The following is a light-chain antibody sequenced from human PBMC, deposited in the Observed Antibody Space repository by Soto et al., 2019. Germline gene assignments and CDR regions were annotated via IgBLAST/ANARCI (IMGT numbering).Light chain of an antibody. CDR2: SAS. CDR3: QQTFVSPHT. Sequence: DIQMTQSPASLSASVGERVTITCRASQTISSYLNWYQQKPGAAPKLLIYSASTLQTGVPSRFSGSGFGTDYTLTISSLQPADVALCYCQQTFVSPHTFGQGTKV. V-gene: IGKV1-39*01. CDR1: QTISSY. J-gene: IGKJ2*01.